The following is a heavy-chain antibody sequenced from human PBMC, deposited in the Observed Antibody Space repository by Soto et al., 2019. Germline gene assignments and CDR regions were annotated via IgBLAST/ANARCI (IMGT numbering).Heavy chain of an antibody. J-gene: IGHJ4*02. CDR1: GGSISSYY. Sequence: SETLSLTCTVSGGSISSYYWSWIRQPPGKGLEWIGYIYYSGSTNYNPSLKSRVTISVDNAKNSLYLQMNSLRAEDTAVYYCARDLRYFDPWDYWGQGTLVTVSS. CDR3: ARDLRYFDPWDY. V-gene: IGHV4-59*12. CDR2: IYYSGST. D-gene: IGHD3-9*01.